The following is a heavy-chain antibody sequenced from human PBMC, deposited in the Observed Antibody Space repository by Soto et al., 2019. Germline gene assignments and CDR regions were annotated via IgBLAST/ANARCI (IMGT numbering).Heavy chain of an antibody. CDR2: IIPILGIA. CDR3: ARGGSYATNRAEYYFDY. Sequence: QVQLVQSGAEVKKPGSSVKVSCKASGGTFSSYTISWVRQAPGQGLEWMGRIIPILGIANYAQKFQGRVTITAXXSXSXXYMELSSLRSEDTAVYYCARGGSYATNRAEYYFDYWGQGTLVTVSS. D-gene: IGHD2-15*01. CDR1: GGTFSSYT. V-gene: IGHV1-69*02. J-gene: IGHJ4*02.